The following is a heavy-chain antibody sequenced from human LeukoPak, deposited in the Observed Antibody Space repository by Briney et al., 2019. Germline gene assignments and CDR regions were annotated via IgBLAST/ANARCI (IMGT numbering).Heavy chain of an antibody. Sequence: PGGSLRLSCAGSGFTFSTHGMNWLRQAPGKGLEWVSYISSSGSTIYYADSVKGRFTISRDNAKNSLYLQMNSLRAEDTAVYYCAELGITMIGGVWGKGTTVTISS. CDR1: GFTFSTHG. D-gene: IGHD3-10*02. CDR2: ISSSGSTI. J-gene: IGHJ6*04. CDR3: AELGITMIGGV. V-gene: IGHV3-48*04.